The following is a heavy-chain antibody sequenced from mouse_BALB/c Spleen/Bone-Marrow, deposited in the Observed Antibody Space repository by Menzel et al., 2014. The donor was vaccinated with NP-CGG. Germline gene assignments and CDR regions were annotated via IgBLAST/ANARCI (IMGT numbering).Heavy chain of an antibody. CDR3: AREATYAIDY. J-gene: IGHJ4*01. Sequence: EVMLVESGAEFVKPGASVKLSCTASGFNIKDSYMHWVKQRPEQGLEWIGKIDPANGNSKSDPKFQGKATITVDTSSNTAYLQHSNLSSEDTAVYYCAREATYAIDYWGQGTSVTVSS. V-gene: IGHV14-3*02. CDR2: IDPANGNS. D-gene: IGHD3-2*02. CDR1: GFNIKDSY.